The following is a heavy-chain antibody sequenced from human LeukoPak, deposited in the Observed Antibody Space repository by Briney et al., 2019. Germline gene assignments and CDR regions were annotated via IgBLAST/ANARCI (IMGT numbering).Heavy chain of an antibody. D-gene: IGHD4-23*01. CDR1: GGTFSSYA. CDR3: ARDKPRRTSVVTHGGEA. V-gene: IGHV1-69*04. J-gene: IGHJ3*01. Sequence: GASVKVSCKASGGTFSSYAISWVRQAPGQGLEWVGRIIPIFGIANYAQKFQGRVTITADKSTSTAYMELSSLRSEDTAVYYCARDKPRRTSVVTHGGEAWGQGTMVTVSS. CDR2: IIPIFGIA.